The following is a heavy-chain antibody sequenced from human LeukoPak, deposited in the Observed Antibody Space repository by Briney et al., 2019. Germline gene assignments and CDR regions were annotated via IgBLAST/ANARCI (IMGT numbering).Heavy chain of an antibody. CDR2: IYYSGST. J-gene: IGHJ4*02. CDR1: GGSISSYY. V-gene: IGHV4-59*08. CDR3: TRLTYYHDTSAPIPFLFFDY. D-gene: IGHD3-22*01. Sequence: SETLSLTCTVSGGSISSYYWSWIRQPPGKGLEWIGYIYYSGSTTFNSSLKSRVTMSVDTSKNQSSLKLSSVTAADTAVYYCTRLTYYHDTSAPIPFLFFDYWGQGTLVTVSS.